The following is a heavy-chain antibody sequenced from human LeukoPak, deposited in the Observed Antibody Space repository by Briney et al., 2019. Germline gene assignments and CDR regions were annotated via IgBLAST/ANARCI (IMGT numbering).Heavy chain of an antibody. V-gene: IGHV1-18*01. CDR1: GYTSTSYG. CDR2: ISAYNGNT. Sequence: ASVKVSCKASGYTSTSYGISWVRQAPGQGREWRGWISAYNGNTNYAQKLQGRVTMPTDTSTSTAYMELRSLRSDDTAVYYCASVLRYFDWPTRFDPWGQGTLVTVSS. J-gene: IGHJ5*02. CDR3: ASVLRYFDWPTRFDP. D-gene: IGHD3-9*01.